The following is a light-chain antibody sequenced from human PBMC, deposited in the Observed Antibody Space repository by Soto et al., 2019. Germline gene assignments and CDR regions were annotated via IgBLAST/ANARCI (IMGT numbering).Light chain of an antibody. V-gene: IGLV1-47*01. J-gene: IGLJ2*01. CDR2: RND. Sequence: QSVLTQAPSASGTPGQRVTISCSGSSSNIGSNFVYWYQKFPGTAPTVLIYRNDQRPSGVPDRFSGSKSDTSASLAISGLRSEDEADYYCAVWDDSLNGSVAFGGGTKVTVL. CDR1: SSNIGSNF. CDR3: AVWDDSLNGSVA.